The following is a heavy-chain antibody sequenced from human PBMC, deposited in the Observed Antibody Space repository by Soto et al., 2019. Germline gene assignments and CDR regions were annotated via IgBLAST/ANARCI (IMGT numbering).Heavy chain of an antibody. CDR1: GFTFSNAW. J-gene: IGHJ6*02. CDR3: TTGRGDYAYGMDV. D-gene: IGHD1-26*01. V-gene: IGHV3-15*07. Sequence: EVQLGECGGGLVKPGWSLRLSCAASGFTFSNAWMNWVRQAPGKGLEWVGRIKSKTDGGTTDYAAPVKGRFTISRDDSKNTLYLQMNSLKTEDTAVYYCTTGRGDYAYGMDVWGQGTTVTVSS. CDR2: IKSKTDGGTT.